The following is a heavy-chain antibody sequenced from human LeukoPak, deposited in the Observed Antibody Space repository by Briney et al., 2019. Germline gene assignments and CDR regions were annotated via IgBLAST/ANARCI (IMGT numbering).Heavy chain of an antibody. V-gene: IGHV3-9*01. D-gene: IGHD6-13*01. CDR1: GFTFDDYA. CDR2: ISWSSGSI. J-gene: IGHJ4*02. CDR3: AKDRELIAASYFDY. Sequence: GRSLRLSCAASGFTFDDYAMHWVRQAPGKGLEWVSGISWSSGSIGYADSVKGRFTISRDNAKNSLYLQMNSLRAEDTALYYCAKDRELIAASYFDYWGQGTLVTVSS.